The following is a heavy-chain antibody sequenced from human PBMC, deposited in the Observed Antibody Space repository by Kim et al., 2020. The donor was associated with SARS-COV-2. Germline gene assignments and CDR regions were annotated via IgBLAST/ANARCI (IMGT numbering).Heavy chain of an antibody. J-gene: IGHJ4*02. CDR1: GFTFDDYT. V-gene: IGHV3-43*01. Sequence: GGSLRLSCAASGFTFDDYTMHWVRQAPGKGLEWVSLISWDGGSTYYADSVKGRFTISRDNSKNSLYLQMNSLRTEDTALYYCATGSNDYGDYWVDYWGQGTLVTASS. D-gene: IGHD4-17*01. CDR3: ATGSNDYGDYWVDY. CDR2: ISWDGGST.